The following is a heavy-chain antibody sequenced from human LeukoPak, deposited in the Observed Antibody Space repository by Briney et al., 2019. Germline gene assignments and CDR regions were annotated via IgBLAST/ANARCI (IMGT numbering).Heavy chain of an antibody. Sequence: PSETLSLTCIVSGGSISSGNYYWSWIRQPAGKGLEWIGRIYTSGSTNYNPSLKSRVTISVDTSKNQFSLKLSSVTAADTAVYYCASGDSSGYYDYWGQGTLVTVSS. D-gene: IGHD3-22*01. CDR2: IYTSGST. CDR1: GGSISSGNYY. V-gene: IGHV4-61*02. J-gene: IGHJ4*02. CDR3: ASGDSSGYYDY.